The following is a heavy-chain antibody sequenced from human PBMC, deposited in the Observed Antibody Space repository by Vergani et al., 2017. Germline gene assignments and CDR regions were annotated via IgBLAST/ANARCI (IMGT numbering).Heavy chain of an antibody. J-gene: IGHJ3*02. V-gene: IGHV3-7*01. CDR1: GFTFSSSW. Sequence: EVQLVESGGGLVQPGGSLRLSCAASGFTFSSSWMSWVRQAPGKGLEWVANIKQDGSEKYYVDSVKGRFTISRDNAKNSLYLQMNSLRAEDTAVYYCARDYDYDSSGDDAFDIWGQGTMVTVSS. D-gene: IGHD3-22*01. CDR2: IKQDGSEK. CDR3: ARDYDYDSSGDDAFDI.